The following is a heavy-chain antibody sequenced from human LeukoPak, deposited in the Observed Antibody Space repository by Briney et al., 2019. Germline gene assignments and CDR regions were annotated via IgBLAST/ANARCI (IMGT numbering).Heavy chain of an antibody. V-gene: IGHV4-59*01. CDR3: ARDTSGILDY. CDR1: GGSISSYY. D-gene: IGHD6-13*01. CDR2: IYYSGST. J-gene: IGHJ4*02. Sequence: SETLSLTCTVSGGSISSYYWSWIRQPPGKGLEWIGNIYYSGSTNYNPSLKSRVTISVDTSKNQFSLKLSSVTAADTAVYYCARDTSGILDYWGQGTLVTVSS.